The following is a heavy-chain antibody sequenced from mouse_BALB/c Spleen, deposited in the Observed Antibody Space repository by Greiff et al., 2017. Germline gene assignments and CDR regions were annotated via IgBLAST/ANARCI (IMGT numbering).Heavy chain of an antibody. V-gene: IGHV14-1*02. Sequence: VQLKQSGAELVRPGALVKLSCKASGFNIKDYYMHWVKQRPEQGLEWIGWIDPENGNTIYDPKFQGKATITADTSSNTAYLQLSSLTYEDTAVYYCARAYYRYDGYAMDYWGQGTSVTVSS. CDR2: IDPENGNT. D-gene: IGHD2-14*01. CDR3: ARAYYRYDGYAMDY. J-gene: IGHJ4*01. CDR1: GFNIKDYY.